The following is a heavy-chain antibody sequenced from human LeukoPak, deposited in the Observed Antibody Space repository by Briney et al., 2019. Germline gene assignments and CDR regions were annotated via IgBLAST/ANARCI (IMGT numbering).Heavy chain of an antibody. D-gene: IGHD6-13*01. CDR3: ATGGIAAAGDY. CDR1: GFTFSSYA. J-gene: IGHJ4*02. V-gene: IGHV3-23*01. CDR2: ISGSGGST. Sequence: GGSLRLSCAASGFTFSSYAMSWVRAPGKGLEWVSAISGSGGSTYYADSVKGRFTISRDNSKNTLYLQMNSLRAEDTAVYYCATGGIAAAGDYWGQGTLVTVSS.